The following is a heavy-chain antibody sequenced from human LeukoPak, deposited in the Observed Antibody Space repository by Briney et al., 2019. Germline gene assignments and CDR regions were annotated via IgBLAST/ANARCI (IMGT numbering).Heavy chain of an antibody. D-gene: IGHD3-10*01. CDR1: GVSISTHY. CDR3: ARDRYYYVSGSYRLFDY. J-gene: IGHJ4*02. Sequence: SETLSLTCNVSGVSISTHYWSWIRQSPGKGLEWIGFIYHSGTTNYNPSLKSRVTISIDTSKNEFSLKLTSVTAADTAVYYCARDRYYYVSGSYRLFDYWGQGTLVTVSS. V-gene: IGHV4-59*11. CDR2: IYHSGTT.